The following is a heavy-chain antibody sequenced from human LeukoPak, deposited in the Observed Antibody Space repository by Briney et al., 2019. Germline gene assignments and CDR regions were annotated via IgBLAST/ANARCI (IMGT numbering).Heavy chain of an antibody. J-gene: IGHJ3*02. V-gene: IGHV4-59*01. D-gene: IGHD2-15*01. CDR2: IYYSGST. CDR3: ARGPQYCSDGSCYSYAFDI. CDR1: GGPISTSY. Sequence: SETLSLTCTVSGGPISTSYWSWIRQPPGKGLEWIGYIYYSGSTTYNPSLKSRVTISVDTSKNQFSLKLSSVTAADTAVYYCARGPQYCSDGSCYSYAFDIWGQGTMVTVSS.